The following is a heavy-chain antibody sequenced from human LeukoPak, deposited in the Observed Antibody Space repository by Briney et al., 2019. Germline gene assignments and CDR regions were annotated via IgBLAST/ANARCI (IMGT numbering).Heavy chain of an antibody. Sequence: PSQTLSLTCTVSGGSISSGSYYWSWIRQPAGKGLEWIGRIYTSGSTNYNPSLKSRVTISVDTSKNQFSLKLSSVTAADTAVYYCAIEVPSTRWLRPNDNWFDPWGQGTLVTVSS. CDR2: IYTSGST. J-gene: IGHJ5*02. V-gene: IGHV4-61*02. D-gene: IGHD5-12*01. CDR3: AIEVPSTRWLRPNDNWFDP. CDR1: GGSISSGSYY.